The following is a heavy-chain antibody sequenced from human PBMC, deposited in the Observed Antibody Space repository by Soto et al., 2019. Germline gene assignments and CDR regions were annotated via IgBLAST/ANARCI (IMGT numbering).Heavy chain of an antibody. J-gene: IGHJ4*02. V-gene: IGHV3-15*02. D-gene: IGHD1-20*01. CDR1: GFTFSNAW. CDR3: ATKRTGITTIGPGY. Sequence: EVQLVESGGALVKPGGSLRLSCAASGFTFSNAWMSWVRQAPGKGLEWVGRIKSKTDGGTTDYAAAVEGRFTISREDSKNTVYLQMDSLKTDDTAVYYSATKRTGITTIGPGYWGQGTLVTASS. CDR2: IKSKTDGGTT.